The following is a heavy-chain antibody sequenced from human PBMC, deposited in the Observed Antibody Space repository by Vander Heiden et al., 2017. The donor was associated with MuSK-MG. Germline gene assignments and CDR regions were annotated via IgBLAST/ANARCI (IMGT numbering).Heavy chain of an antibody. CDR2: IIPALGTT. CDR1: GGTFSSHG. J-gene: IGHJ4*02. Sequence: QVQLVQSGAEVKKPGSSVKVSCRSSGGTFSSHGLIWVRQAPGQGLGWVGGIIPALGTTDYSQKCQGRLTITTDRSTGTAYMELSSLRSEDTAVYYCARTWTAYDYWGQGTLVTVSS. CDR3: ARTWTAYDY. D-gene: IGHD2-21*01. V-gene: IGHV1-69*05.